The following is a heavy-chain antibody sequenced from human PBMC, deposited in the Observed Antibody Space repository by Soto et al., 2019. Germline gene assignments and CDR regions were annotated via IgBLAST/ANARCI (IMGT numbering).Heavy chain of an antibody. Sequence: EVQLLESGGGLVQPGGSLRLSCAASGFTFSSYAMSWVRQAPGKGLEWVSAISGSGGTTYYADSVKGRFTISRDNSKNPLYLQIDGLGAEDTAVYYCATDHHHWGQGTLVTVSS. CDR2: ISGSGGTT. J-gene: IGHJ5*02. CDR1: GFTFSSYA. V-gene: IGHV3-23*01. CDR3: ATDHHH.